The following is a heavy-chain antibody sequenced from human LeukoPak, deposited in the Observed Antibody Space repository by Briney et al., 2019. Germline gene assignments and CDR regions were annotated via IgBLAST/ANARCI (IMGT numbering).Heavy chain of an antibody. CDR3: ARTITGLLTGIIPPSDY. D-gene: IGHD3-9*01. CDR2: ISAYNGNT. J-gene: IGHJ4*02. CDR1: GYTFTSYG. V-gene: IGHV1-18*01. Sequence: ASVKVSCKASGYTFTSYGISWVRQAPGQGLEWMGWISAYNGNTNYAQKLQGRVTMTTDTSTSAAYMELRSLRSDDTAVYYCARTITGLLTGIIPPSDYWGQGTLVTVSS.